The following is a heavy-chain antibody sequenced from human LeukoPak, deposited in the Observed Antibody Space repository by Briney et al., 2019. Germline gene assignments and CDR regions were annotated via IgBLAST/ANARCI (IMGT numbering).Heavy chain of an antibody. D-gene: IGHD3-16*01. CDR3: TRGGVLHTYFDY. CDR2: IYISGNT. Sequence: SETLSLTCTVSVHPMNNYYSTSMRQPAGKGLEWIGRIYISGNTMYNPSLQSQVTMSLDTSKNHVSLKLRSVTAADPAVYFCTRGGVLHTYFDYWGQGTLVSVSS. J-gene: IGHJ4*02. V-gene: IGHV4-4*07. CDR1: VHPMNNYY.